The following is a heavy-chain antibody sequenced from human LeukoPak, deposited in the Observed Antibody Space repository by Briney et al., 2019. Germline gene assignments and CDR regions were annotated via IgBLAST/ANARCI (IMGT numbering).Heavy chain of an antibody. CDR1: GYTFTSYD. V-gene: IGHV1-8*01. CDR2: MNPNSGNT. J-gene: IGHJ4*02. D-gene: IGHD4-17*01. CDR3: AKVYGDYLTSYFDY. Sequence: ASVKVSCKASGYTFTSYDINWVRQATGQGLEWMGWMNPNSGNTGYAQKFQGRVTMTRNTSISTAYMELSSLRSEDTAVYYCAKVYGDYLTSYFDYWGQGTLVTVSS.